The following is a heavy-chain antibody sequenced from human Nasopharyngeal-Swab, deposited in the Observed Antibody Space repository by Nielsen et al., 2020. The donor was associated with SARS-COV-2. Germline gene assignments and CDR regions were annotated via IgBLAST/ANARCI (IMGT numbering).Heavy chain of an antibody. V-gene: IGHV4-34*01. CDR2: INHSGST. D-gene: IGHD3-10*01. J-gene: IGHJ6*02. CDR3: ASSPLWFGEPEHGMDV. Sequence: WIRQPPGKGLEWIGEINHSGSTNYSPSLKSRVTISVDTSKNQFSLKLSSVTAADTAVYCCASSPLWFGEPEHGMDVWGQGTTVTVSS.